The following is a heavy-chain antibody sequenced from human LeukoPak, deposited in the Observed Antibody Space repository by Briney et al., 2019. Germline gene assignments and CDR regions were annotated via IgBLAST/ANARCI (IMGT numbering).Heavy chain of an antibody. Sequence: GGSLRLSCAASGISVSNNYMTWVRQAPGKGLEWVSVIHSGGSTYYGDSVKGRFTISRDNSKNTLYLQMNSLRAEDTAVYYCARGGYCSGGSCYPNWGQGTLVTVSS. CDR1: GISVSNNY. CDR3: ARGGYCSGGSCYPN. J-gene: IGHJ4*02. V-gene: IGHV3-53*01. CDR2: IHSGGST. D-gene: IGHD2-15*01.